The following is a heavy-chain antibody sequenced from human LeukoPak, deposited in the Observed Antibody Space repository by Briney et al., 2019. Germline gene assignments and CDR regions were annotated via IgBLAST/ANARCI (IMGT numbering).Heavy chain of an antibody. V-gene: IGHV3-7*01. D-gene: IGHD6-6*01. CDR2: IKEDGSEK. Sequence: GGSLRLSCAASGFTFSNYWMSWVRQASGKGLEWVANIKEDGSEKYYVDSVKGRFTISRDNAKNSLYLQMNSRRAEDTAIYYCASGRQLGYWGQGTLVTVSS. J-gene: IGHJ4*02. CDR1: GFTFSNYW. CDR3: ASGRQLGY.